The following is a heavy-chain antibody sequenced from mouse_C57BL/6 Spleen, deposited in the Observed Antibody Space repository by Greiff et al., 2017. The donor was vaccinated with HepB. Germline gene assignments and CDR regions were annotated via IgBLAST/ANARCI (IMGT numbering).Heavy chain of an antibody. CDR3: ARSDTTVFDY. CDR2: IYPGDGDT. V-gene: IGHV1-80*01. Sequence: LQESGAELVKPGASVKISCKASGYAFSSYWMNWVKQRPGKGLEWIGQIYPGDGDTNYNGKFKGKATLTADKSSSTAYMQLSSLTSEDSAVYFCARSDTTVFDYWGQGTTLTVSS. CDR1: GYAFSSYW. D-gene: IGHD1-1*01. J-gene: IGHJ2*01.